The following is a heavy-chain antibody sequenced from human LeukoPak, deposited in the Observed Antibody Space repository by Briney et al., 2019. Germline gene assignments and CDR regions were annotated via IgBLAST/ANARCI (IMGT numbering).Heavy chain of an antibody. V-gene: IGHV3-33*01. D-gene: IGHD3-10*01. Sequence: GGSLRLSCAASGFTFSSYGMHWVRQAPGKGLEWVAVIWYDGSNKYYADSVKGRFTISRDNSKNTLYLQMNSLRAEDTAVYYCARDPYGSGSRMVFDYWGQGTLVTVSS. CDR1: GFTFSSYG. CDR3: ARDPYGSGSRMVFDY. J-gene: IGHJ4*02. CDR2: IWYDGSNK.